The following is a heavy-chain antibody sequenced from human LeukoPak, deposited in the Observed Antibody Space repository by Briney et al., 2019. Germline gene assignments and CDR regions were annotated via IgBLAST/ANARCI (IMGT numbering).Heavy chain of an antibody. D-gene: IGHD6-13*01. V-gene: IGHV1-69*04. Sequence: SVKXSCKASGGTFSSYAISWVRQAPGQGLEWMGRIIPIFGIANYAQKFQGRVTITADKSTSTAYMELSSLRSEDTAVYYCARARGAAAFWVDYWGQGTLVTVSS. J-gene: IGHJ4*02. CDR3: ARARGAAAFWVDY. CDR1: GGTFSSYA. CDR2: IIPIFGIA.